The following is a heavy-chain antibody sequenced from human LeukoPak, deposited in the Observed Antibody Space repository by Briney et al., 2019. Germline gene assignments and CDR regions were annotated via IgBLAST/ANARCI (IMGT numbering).Heavy chain of an antibody. Sequence: KSSGTLSLTCTVSGGSISSSSYYWSWIRQPPGKGLEWIGSIYYSGSTYYNPSLKSRVTISVDTSKNQFSLKLSSVTAADTAVYYCARHPPYGSGSWGSYYFDYWGQGTLVTVSS. J-gene: IGHJ4*02. V-gene: IGHV4-39*01. CDR2: IYYSGST. CDR3: ARHPPYGSGSWGSYYFDY. CDR1: GGSISSSSYY. D-gene: IGHD3-10*01.